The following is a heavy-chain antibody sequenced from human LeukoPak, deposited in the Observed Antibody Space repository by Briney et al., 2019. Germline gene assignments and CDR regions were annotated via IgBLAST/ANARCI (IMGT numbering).Heavy chain of an antibody. CDR1: GFTFSSYA. V-gene: IGHV3-23*01. J-gene: IGHJ5*02. D-gene: IGHD3-10*01. CDR3: AKDYGSGYNWFDP. Sequence: GGSLRLSCAASGFTFSSYAMSWVRQAPGKGLEWVLAISGSGGSTYYADSVKGRFTISRDNSKNSLYLQMNSLRTEDTALYYCAKDYGSGYNWFDPWGQGTLVTVSS. CDR2: ISGSGGST.